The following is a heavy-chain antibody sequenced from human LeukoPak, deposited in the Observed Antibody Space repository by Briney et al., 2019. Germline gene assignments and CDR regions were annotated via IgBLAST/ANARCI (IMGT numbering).Heavy chain of an antibody. V-gene: IGHV3-53*01. J-gene: IGHJ4*02. D-gene: IGHD3-10*01. Sequence: GGSLRLSCAASGFTVSSNYMNWVRQAPGKGLEWVSVIHRGGTTYYADSVKGRFTISRDNSKNTLYLQMNSMRAEDTAVYYCARDGYSGSGSLFDYWGQGTLVTVSS. CDR3: ARDGYSGSGSLFDY. CDR2: IHRGGTT. CDR1: GFTVSSNY.